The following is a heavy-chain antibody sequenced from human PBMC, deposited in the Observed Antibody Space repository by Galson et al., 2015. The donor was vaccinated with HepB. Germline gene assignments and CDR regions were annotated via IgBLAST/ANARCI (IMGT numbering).Heavy chain of an antibody. V-gene: IGHV3-48*01. CDR3: ARITYDSSGAIDY. CDR1: GFTFSSYS. Sequence: SLRLSCAASGFTFSSYSMNWVRQAPGKGLEWVSYISSSSSSIYYADSVKGRFTISRDNAKNSLYLQMNSLRAEDTAMYYCARITYDSSGAIDYWGQGTLVTVSS. CDR2: ISSSSSSI. J-gene: IGHJ4*02. D-gene: IGHD3-22*01.